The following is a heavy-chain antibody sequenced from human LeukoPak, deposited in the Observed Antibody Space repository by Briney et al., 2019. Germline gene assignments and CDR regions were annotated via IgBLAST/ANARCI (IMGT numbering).Heavy chain of an antibody. Sequence: PGGSLRPSCAASGFTFSSYWMSWAGRAQGRGLEWVANIKQDGSEKYYVDSVKGRFTISRDNAKNSLYLQMNSLRAEDTAVYYCARPKWELAIDYWGQGTLVTVSS. J-gene: IGHJ4*02. V-gene: IGHV3-7*01. CDR1: GFTFSSYW. CDR3: ARPKWELAIDY. CDR2: IKQDGSEK. D-gene: IGHD1-26*01.